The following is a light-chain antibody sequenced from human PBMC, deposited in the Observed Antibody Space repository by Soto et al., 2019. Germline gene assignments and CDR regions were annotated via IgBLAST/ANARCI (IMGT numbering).Light chain of an antibody. CDR3: QQRSNWPPALT. CDR2: DAS. CDR1: RSVSSY. J-gene: IGKJ4*01. Sequence: VLTQSPATLSLSPGERVTLSCRASRSVSSYLAWYQQTPGQAPRLLISDASNRATGIPARFSGSGSGTDFTLTIISLEPEDVAVYYCQQRSNWPPALTLGGGTKVDIK. V-gene: IGKV3-11*01.